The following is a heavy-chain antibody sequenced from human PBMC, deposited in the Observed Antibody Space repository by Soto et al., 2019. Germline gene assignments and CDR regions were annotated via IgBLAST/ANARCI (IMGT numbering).Heavy chain of an antibody. CDR2: ISGYNGNT. J-gene: IGHJ4*02. Sequence: QVQLGQSGAEVKKPGASVKVYCKASGYTFTSYDISWVRQAPGQGLEWMGWISGYNGNTNYAQKLQGSVNMTTYTATSRAYRELSRLRSDDTAVYYCARDWQLAPEHGTVTTCDYWGQGTLVTVSS. CDR1: GYTFTSYD. V-gene: IGHV1-18*04. CDR3: ARDWQLAPEHGTVTTCDY. D-gene: IGHD4-17*01.